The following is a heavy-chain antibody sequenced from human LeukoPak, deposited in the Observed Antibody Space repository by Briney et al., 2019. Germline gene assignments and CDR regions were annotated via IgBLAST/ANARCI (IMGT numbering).Heavy chain of an antibody. CDR1: GFTFSSYA. D-gene: IGHD1-26*01. Sequence: PGGSLRLSCAASGFTFSSYAMSWVRQAPGKGLEWVSAISGSGGSTYYADSVKGRFTISRDNSKNTLYLQMNSLRAEDTAVYYCAKYRRGSSGSYGGFDYWGQGPLVTVSS. J-gene: IGHJ4*02. CDR3: AKYRRGSSGSYGGFDY. V-gene: IGHV3-23*01. CDR2: ISGSGGST.